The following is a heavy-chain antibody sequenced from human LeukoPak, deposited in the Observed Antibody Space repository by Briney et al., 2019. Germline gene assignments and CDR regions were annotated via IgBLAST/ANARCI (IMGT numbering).Heavy chain of an antibody. CDR2: IYYSGSS. Sequence: PSETLSLTCTVSGGSINSYYWSWIRQPPGKGLEWIAYIYYSGSSNYNPSLKSRVTISVDTSKNQFSLRLSSVTAPDTAVYYCARHRDYGTGWYGFDYWGQGSLVTVSS. J-gene: IGHJ4*02. CDR3: ARHRDYGTGWYGFDY. CDR1: GGSINSYY. D-gene: IGHD6-19*01. V-gene: IGHV4-59*08.